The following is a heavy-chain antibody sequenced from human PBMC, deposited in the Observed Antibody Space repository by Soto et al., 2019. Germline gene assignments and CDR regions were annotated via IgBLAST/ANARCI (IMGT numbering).Heavy chain of an antibody. V-gene: IGHV3-53*02. CDR3: ATYSSVDY. J-gene: IGHJ4*02. D-gene: IGHD6-25*01. Sequence: EVQLVETGGGLIQPGGSLRLSCAASGFTVSNNYMSWVRQAPGKGLEWVSLIYSVGSTYYADSVKGRFTIPRDNSKNTLYLQMNSLRAEDTAVYYCATYSSVDYWGQGTLVTVYS. CDR1: GFTVSNNY. CDR2: IYSVGST.